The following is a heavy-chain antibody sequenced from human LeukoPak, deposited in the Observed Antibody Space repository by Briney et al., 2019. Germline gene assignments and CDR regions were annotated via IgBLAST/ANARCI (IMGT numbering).Heavy chain of an antibody. J-gene: IGHJ6*03. CDR1: GFTLDDYG. V-gene: IGHV3-20*04. D-gene: IGHD3-3*01. CDR3: ARGGITIFGVVSYMDV. CDR2: INWNGGST. Sequence: PGGSLTLSCAASGFTLDDYGMSWVRQAPGKGREWVSYINWNGGSTSYADSVKGRFTISRDNAKNPLYLQMNSLRAEDTALYYCARGGITIFGVVSYMDVWGKGTTVTVSS.